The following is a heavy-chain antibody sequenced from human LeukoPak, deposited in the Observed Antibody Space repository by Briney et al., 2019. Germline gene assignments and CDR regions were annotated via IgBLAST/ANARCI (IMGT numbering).Heavy chain of an antibody. Sequence: PGGSLRLSCAASGFTFSSYAMHWVRQAPGKGLEYVSAISSNGGSTYYADSVKGRFTISRDNSKNTLYLQMGSLRAEDMAVYYCAKESGYSGYEPLDYWGQGTLVTVSS. CDR1: GFTFSSYA. D-gene: IGHD5-12*01. J-gene: IGHJ4*02. V-gene: IGHV3-64*02. CDR2: ISSNGGST. CDR3: AKESGYSGYEPLDY.